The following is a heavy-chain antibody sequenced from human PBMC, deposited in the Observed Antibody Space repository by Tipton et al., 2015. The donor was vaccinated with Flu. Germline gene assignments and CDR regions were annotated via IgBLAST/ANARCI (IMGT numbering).Heavy chain of an antibody. CDR3: AKGDTAMGLKYYFDY. V-gene: IGHV3-23*01. D-gene: IGHD5-18*01. CDR2: ISGSGGST. J-gene: IGHJ4*02. CDR1: GFTFSSYA. Sequence: SLRLSCAASGFTFSSYAMSWVRQAPGKGLEWVSVISGSGGSTYYADSVKGRFTISRDNSKNTLYLQMNSLRAEDTAVYYCAKGDTAMGLKYYFDYWGQGTLVTVSS.